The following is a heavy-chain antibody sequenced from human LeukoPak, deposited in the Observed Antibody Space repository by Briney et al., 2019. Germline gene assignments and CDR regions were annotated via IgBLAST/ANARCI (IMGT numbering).Heavy chain of an antibody. V-gene: IGHV1-2*02. CDR3: ARRPPYYGSGTSNWFDP. D-gene: IGHD3-10*01. Sequence: ASVKVSCKASGYAFIGYYMHWVRRAPGQGLEWMGWINPSTGATRSAQNFQGRITMTRDTSINTVYMGLSRLTSDDTAIYYCARRPPYYGSGTSNWFDPWGQGTLVIVSS. CDR2: INPSTGAT. J-gene: IGHJ5*02. CDR1: GYAFIGYY.